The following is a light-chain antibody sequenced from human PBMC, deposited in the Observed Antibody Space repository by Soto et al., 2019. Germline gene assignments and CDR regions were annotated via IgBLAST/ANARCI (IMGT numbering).Light chain of an antibody. CDR1: QTISSW. CDR3: QHYNSYSEA. V-gene: IGKV1-5*03. J-gene: IGKJ1*01. Sequence: DIQMTQSPSTLSGSVGDRVTITWGASQTISSWLAWYQQKPGKAPKLLIYKASTLKSGVPSRFSGSGSGTEFNLTISSLQTDDFATYYCQHYNSYSEAFGQGTKVDIK. CDR2: KAS.